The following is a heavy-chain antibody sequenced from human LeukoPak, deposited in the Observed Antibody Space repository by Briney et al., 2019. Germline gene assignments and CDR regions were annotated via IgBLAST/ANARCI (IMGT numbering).Heavy chain of an antibody. CDR3: ARDLVVVTAIRYYGMDV. D-gene: IGHD2-21*02. V-gene: IGHV3-48*01. Sequence: GGSLRLSCAASGFTFSSYSMNWVRQAPGKGLEWVSYISSSSSTIYYADSVKGRFTISRDNAKNSLYLQMNSLRGEDTAVYYCARDLVVVTAIRYYGMDVWGQGTTVTVSS. J-gene: IGHJ6*02. CDR2: ISSSSSTI. CDR1: GFTFSSYS.